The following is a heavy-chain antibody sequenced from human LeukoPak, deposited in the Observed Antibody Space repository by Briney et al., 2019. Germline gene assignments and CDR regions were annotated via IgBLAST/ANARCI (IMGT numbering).Heavy chain of an antibody. V-gene: IGHV1-18*01. CDR3: ARSWYSSSWYRGDYYYYYMDV. D-gene: IGHD6-13*01. CDR1: GYTFTSYG. Sequence: ASVKVSCKASGYTFTSYGISWVRQAPGQGLEWMGWISAYNGNTNYAQKLQGRVSMTTDTSTSTAYMELRSLRSDDTAVYYCARSWYSSSWYRGDYYYYYMDVWGKGTTVTISS. J-gene: IGHJ6*03. CDR2: ISAYNGNT.